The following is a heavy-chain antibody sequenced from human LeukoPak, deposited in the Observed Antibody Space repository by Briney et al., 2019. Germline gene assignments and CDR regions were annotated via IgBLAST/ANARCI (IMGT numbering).Heavy chain of an antibody. Sequence: SGPTLVNPTQTLTLTCTFSGFSLSTSGMCVSWIRQPPGKALKWLTTIHWDDDKYYSTSLKARLTTRTGPSKTQVVLTMTNMDPVDTATYYCARITVTTPRAWFDPWGQGTLVTVSS. D-gene: IGHD4-17*01. CDR1: GFSLSTSGMC. V-gene: IGHV2-70*01. J-gene: IGHJ5*02. CDR3: ARITVTTPRAWFDP. CDR2: IHWDDDK.